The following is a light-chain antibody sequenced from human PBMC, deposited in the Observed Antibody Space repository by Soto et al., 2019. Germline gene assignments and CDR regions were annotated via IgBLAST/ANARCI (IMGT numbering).Light chain of an antibody. V-gene: IGKV3-20*01. CDR3: QQYSSSWYT. Sequence: VLTQSPGTLSLSPGERATLSCRASQSVSSNSLVWYQQKLGQAPRLLIYGASNRATGIPDRFSASGSVTDFTLTISRLEPEDFAMYYCQQYSSSWYTFGEGTKVEVK. J-gene: IGKJ2*01. CDR2: GAS. CDR1: QSVSSNS.